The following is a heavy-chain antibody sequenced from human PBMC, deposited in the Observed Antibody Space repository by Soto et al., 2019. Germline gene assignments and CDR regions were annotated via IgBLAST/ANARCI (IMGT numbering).Heavy chain of an antibody. CDR1: GYTLTELS. Sequence: ASVKVSCKVSGYTLTELSMHWVRQAPGKGLEWMGGFDPEDGETIYAQKFQGRVTMTEDTSTDTAYMELSSLRSEDTAVYYCATAGRGKWELPYFHYWGQGTLVTSPQ. CDR2: FDPEDGET. CDR3: ATAGRGKWELPYFHY. V-gene: IGHV1-24*01. D-gene: IGHD1-26*01. J-gene: IGHJ4*02.